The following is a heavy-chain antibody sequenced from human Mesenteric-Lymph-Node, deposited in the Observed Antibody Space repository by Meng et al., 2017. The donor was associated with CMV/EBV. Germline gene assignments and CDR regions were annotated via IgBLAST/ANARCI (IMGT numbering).Heavy chain of an antibody. J-gene: IGHJ4*02. Sequence: WEAGILGPLWMLSCTWGGYGGWFGGSYWTRIRQSPEKGLEWIGEINNSGSTTYNPSFTSRIIISVDTSTNQISLNMSSVTAADTAVYYCARGSSYDILTGYFDYWGQGALVTVSS. CDR3: ARGSSYDILTGYFDY. CDR2: INNSGST. D-gene: IGHD3-9*01. CDR1: GGWFGGSY. V-gene: IGHV4-34*01.